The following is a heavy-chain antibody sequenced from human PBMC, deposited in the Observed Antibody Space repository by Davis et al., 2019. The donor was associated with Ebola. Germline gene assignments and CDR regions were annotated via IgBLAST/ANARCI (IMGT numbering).Heavy chain of an antibody. J-gene: IGHJ4*02. CDR1: GFTFSSYS. V-gene: IGHV3-21*04. CDR3: TTTQTMVQGVIITFNDY. D-gene: IGHD3-10*01. CDR2: ISSSSSYI. Sequence: GESLKISCAASGFTFSSYSMNWVRQAPGKGLEWVSSISSSSSYIYYADSVKGRFTISRDNAKNSLYLQMNSLRAEDTAVYYCTTTQTMVQGVIITFNDYWGQGTLVTVSS.